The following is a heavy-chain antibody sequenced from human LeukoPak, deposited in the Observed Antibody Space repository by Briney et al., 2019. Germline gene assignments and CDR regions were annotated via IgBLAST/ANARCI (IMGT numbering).Heavy chain of an antibody. J-gene: IGHJ5*02. CDR2: IYYTGGST. CDR3: ARDRHGYYDSSGYSSNWFDP. D-gene: IGHD3-22*01. V-gene: IGHV4-59*01. CDR1: GGSINNYY. Sequence: PSETLSLTCTVSGGSINNYYWSWIRQPPGKGLEWIAYIYYTGGSTNYNPSLKSRVTISVDTSNNQFSLKLNSVTAADTAVYYCARDRHGYYDSSGYSSNWFDPWGQGTLVTVSS.